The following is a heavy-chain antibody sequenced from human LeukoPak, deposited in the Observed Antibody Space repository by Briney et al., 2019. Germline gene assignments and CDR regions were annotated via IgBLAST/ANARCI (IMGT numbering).Heavy chain of an antibody. J-gene: IGHJ4*02. V-gene: IGHV1-18*01. CDR1: GYTFTSYA. CDR2: ISAYNGNT. D-gene: IGHD6-13*01. Sequence: GASAKVSCKASGYTFTSYAMNWVRQAPGQGLEWMGWISAYNGNTNYAQKLQGRVTITTDTSTSTAYMELRSLRSDDTAVYYCARDRSANFDYWGQGTLVTVSS. CDR3: ARDRSANFDY.